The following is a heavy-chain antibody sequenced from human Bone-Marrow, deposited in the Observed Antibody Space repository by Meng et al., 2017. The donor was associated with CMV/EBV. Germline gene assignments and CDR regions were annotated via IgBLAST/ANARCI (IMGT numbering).Heavy chain of an antibody. J-gene: IGHJ2*01. CDR2: IYYSGST. Sequence: SETLSLTCTVSGGSVSSGSYYWSWIRQPPGKGLEWIGYIYYSGSTNYNPSLKSRVTISVDTSKNQFSLKLSSVTAADTAVYYCARAPYYDFWSGYSNWYFDLWGRGTLVTVSS. CDR1: GGSVSSGSYY. D-gene: IGHD3-3*01. CDR3: ARAPYYDFWSGYSNWYFDL. V-gene: IGHV4-61*01.